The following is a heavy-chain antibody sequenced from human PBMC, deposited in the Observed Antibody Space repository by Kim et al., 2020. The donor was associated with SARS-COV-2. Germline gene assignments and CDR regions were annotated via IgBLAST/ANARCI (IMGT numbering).Heavy chain of an antibody. CDR3: ARDGSTTRWHGYYYGMDV. Sequence: KGRFTISRDNAKNSLYLQMNSLRAEDTAVYYCARDGSTTRWHGYYYGMDVWGQGTTVTVSS. D-gene: IGHD4-17*01. V-gene: IGHV3-11*06. J-gene: IGHJ6*02.